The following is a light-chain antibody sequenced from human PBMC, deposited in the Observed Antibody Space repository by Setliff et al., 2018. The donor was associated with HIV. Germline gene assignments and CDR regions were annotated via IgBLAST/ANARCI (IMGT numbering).Light chain of an antibody. CDR1: QSISYS. Sequence: EIVMTQSPATLSVSPGERATLSCRASQSISYSLAWYQQRPGQAPRLLIYGASTRATGIPARFSGSGSGTEFTLTISSLQSEDFAVYYCQQYNSWPPYTFGQGTRLEIK. J-gene: IGKJ5*01. V-gene: IGKV3-15*01. CDR3: QQYNSWPPYT. CDR2: GAS.